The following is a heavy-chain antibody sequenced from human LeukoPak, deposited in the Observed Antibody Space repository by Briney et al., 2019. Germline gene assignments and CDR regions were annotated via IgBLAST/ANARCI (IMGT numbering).Heavy chain of an antibody. V-gene: IGHV3-7*03. Sequence: GGSLRLFCAASGFTFSRHWMTWVSQAPGKGLEWVANIKHDGSEKNYVDSVKGRFTISRDNAKNSLYLQMNSLRAEDTAVYYCAKAHDLSSSGSSYFDYWGQGTLVTVSS. CDR2: IKHDGSEK. D-gene: IGHD6-19*01. CDR3: AKAHDLSSSGSSYFDY. CDR1: GFTFSRHW. J-gene: IGHJ4*02.